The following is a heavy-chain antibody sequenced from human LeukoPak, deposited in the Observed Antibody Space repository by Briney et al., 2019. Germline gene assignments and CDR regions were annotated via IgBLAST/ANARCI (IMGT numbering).Heavy chain of an antibody. CDR2: IWYDGSNK. CDR1: GFTFSSYG. J-gene: IGHJ5*02. V-gene: IGHV3-33*01. D-gene: IGHD5-24*01. CDR3: ARGRDGYNGGFDP. Sequence: PGRSLRLSCAASGFTFSSYGMHWVRQVPGKGLEWVAVIWYDGSNKYYADSVKGRFTISRDNSKNTLYLQMNSLRAEDTAVYYCARGRDGYNGGFDPWGQGTLVTVSS.